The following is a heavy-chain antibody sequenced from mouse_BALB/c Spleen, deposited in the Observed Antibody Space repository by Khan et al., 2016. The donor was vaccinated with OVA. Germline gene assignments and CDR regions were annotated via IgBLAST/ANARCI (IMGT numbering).Heavy chain of an antibody. CDR1: GYTFTSYT. CDR2: INPSNNYT. D-gene: IGHD2-14*01. Sequence: QVQLKQSGAELARPGASVKMSCKASGYTFTSYTMHWVRQRPGQTLEWIGHINPSNNYTNYNQNFKDKATLIVDKSSSTAYMQLNSLTSEDSAVYYDVREGAYYRTDGWFAYWGQGTLVTVSA. J-gene: IGHJ3*01. CDR3: VREGAYYRTDGWFAY. V-gene: IGHV1-4*01.